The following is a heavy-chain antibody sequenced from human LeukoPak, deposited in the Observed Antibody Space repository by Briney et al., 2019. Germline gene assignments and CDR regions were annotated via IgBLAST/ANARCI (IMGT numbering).Heavy chain of an antibody. V-gene: IGHV1-18*01. D-gene: IGHD6-13*01. J-gene: IGHJ5*02. CDR3: ARDLFGGIAAAGNWFDP. Sequence: GASVKVSCKASGYTFTSYGISWVRQAPGQGLEWMGWVSAYNGNTNYAQKLQGRVTMTTDTSTSTAYMELSSLRSEDTAVYYCARDLFGGIAAAGNWFDPWGQGTLVTVSS. CDR2: VSAYNGNT. CDR1: GYTFTSYG.